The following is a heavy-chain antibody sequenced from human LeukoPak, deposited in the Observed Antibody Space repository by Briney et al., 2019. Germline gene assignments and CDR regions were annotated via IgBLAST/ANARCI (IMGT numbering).Heavy chain of an antibody. J-gene: IGHJ6*03. V-gene: IGHV3-74*01. CDR1: GFTFSSYW. CDR2: INSDGSST. Sequence: GGSLRFSCAASGFTFSSYWMHWVRQAPGKGLVWVSRINSDGSSTSYADSVKGRFTISRDNAKNTLYLQMNSLRAEDTAVYYCARGDCSSTSCYPSVGTFYYYMDVWGKGTTVTVSS. D-gene: IGHD2-2*01. CDR3: ARGDCSSTSCYPSVGTFYYYMDV.